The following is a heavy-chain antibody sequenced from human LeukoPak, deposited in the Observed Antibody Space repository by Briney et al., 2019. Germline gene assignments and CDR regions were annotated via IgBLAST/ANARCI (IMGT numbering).Heavy chain of an antibody. CDR1: GYSLTSYW. V-gene: IGHV5-51*01. J-gene: IGHJ3*02. CDR3: ARHFEYYGLIKSITMVRGVIPGAFDI. CDR2: IYPGDSDT. Sequence: GESLKISCKGSGYSLTSYWIGWVRQMPGKGLEWMGIIYPGDSDTRYSPSFQGQVTISADKSISTAYLQWSSLKASDTAMYYCARHFEYYGLIKSITMVRGVIPGAFDIWGQGTMVTVSS. D-gene: IGHD3-10*01.